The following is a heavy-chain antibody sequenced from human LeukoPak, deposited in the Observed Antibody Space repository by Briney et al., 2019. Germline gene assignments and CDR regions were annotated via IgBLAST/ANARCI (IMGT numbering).Heavy chain of an antibody. J-gene: IGHJ4*02. CDR1: GVSISSSNSY. CDR3: ARQTGSGLFILP. Sequence: ETLSLTCTVSGVSISSSNSYWGWIRQPPGRGLEWIGSIYYSGNTYYNASLKSQVSISIDTSKNQFSLRLTSVTAADTAVYYCARQTGSGLFILPGGQGTLVTVSS. V-gene: IGHV4-39*01. D-gene: IGHD3/OR15-3a*01. CDR2: IYYSGNT.